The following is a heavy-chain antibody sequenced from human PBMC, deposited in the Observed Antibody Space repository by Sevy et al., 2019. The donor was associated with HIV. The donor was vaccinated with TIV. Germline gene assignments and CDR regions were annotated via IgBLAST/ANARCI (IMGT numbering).Heavy chain of an antibody. CDR2: ISYDGSNK. V-gene: IGHV3-30-3*01. CDR3: ASASLNQDIGVVPAATFYGMDV. D-gene: IGHD2-2*01. CDR1: GFTFSSYA. J-gene: IGHJ6*02. Sequence: GGSLRLSCAASGFTFSSYAMHWVRQAPGKGLEWVAVISYDGSNKYYADSVKGRFTISRDNSKNTLYLQMNSLRAEDTAVHYCASASLNQDIGVVPAATFYGMDVWGQGTTVTVSS.